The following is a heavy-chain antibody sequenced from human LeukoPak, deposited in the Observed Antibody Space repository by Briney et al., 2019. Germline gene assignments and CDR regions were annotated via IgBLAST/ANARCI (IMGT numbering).Heavy chain of an antibody. V-gene: IGHV4-30-4*01. J-gene: IGHJ3*02. CDR3: ARQMVTYDAFDI. CDR2: IYYSGST. Sequence: SQTLSLTCTVSGASIRSGDYYWSWIRQPPGKGLEWIGYIYYSGSTFYNPSLKSRVTLSVDTSKNRFSLKLSSVTAADTAVYYCARQMVTYDAFDIWGQGTMVTVSS. CDR1: GASIRSGDYY. D-gene: IGHD5-18*01.